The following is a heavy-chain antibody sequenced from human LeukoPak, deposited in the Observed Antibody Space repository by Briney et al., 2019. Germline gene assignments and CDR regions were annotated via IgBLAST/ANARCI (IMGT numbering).Heavy chain of an antibody. D-gene: IGHD3-22*01. J-gene: IGHJ3*02. CDR2: INPNSGGT. V-gene: IGHV1-2*02. CDR1: GYTFTGYY. CDR3: ATLDSSGYYYVAGGAFDI. Sequence: ASVKLSCKASGYTFTGYYMHRGRQAPGQGLGWRGGINPNSGGTNYAQKFQGRVTMTRDTSISTAYLELSRLRSDDTDVYYCATLDSSGYYYVAGGAFDIWGQGTMVTVSS.